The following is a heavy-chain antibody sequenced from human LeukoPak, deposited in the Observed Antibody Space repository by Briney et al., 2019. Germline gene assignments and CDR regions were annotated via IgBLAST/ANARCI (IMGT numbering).Heavy chain of an antibody. CDR2: ISSSDNTI. J-gene: IGHJ4*02. D-gene: IGHD5-18*01. CDR3: ARVHRGYSYGRLDY. CDR1: GFASSDYS. Sequence: QTGGSLRLSCAASGFASSDYSMNWVRQAPGKGLEWVSYISSSDNTIHYAGSVKGRFTISRDNAKNSLYLEMNSLRDEDTAVYYCARVHRGYSYGRLDYWGQGTLVTVSS. V-gene: IGHV3-48*02.